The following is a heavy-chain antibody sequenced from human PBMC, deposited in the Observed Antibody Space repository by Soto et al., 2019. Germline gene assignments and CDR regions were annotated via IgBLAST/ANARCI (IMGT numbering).Heavy chain of an antibody. CDR3: ARGPAAAYREHDY. CDR1: GFNFSSYS. CDR2: ISSSSSTI. J-gene: IGHJ4*02. V-gene: IGHV3-48*02. D-gene: IGHD2-2*01. Sequence: EVQLVESGGGLVQPGGSLRISCAASGFNFSSYSMNWVCQAPGQGLEWDSYISSSSSTIYYVDSVKGRFTLSRDNAQHSLYRRMNSLRDEDTAVYYCARGPAAAYREHDYWGQGPLVSVPS.